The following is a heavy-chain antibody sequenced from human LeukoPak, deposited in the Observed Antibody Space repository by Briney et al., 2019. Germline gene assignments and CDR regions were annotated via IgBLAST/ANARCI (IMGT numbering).Heavy chain of an antibody. CDR1: GYTFTGYY. J-gene: IGHJ4*02. CDR3: ARVSLIYGSGSYYQSPLAY. Sequence: ASVKVSCKASGYTFTGYYMHWVRQAPGQGLEWMGRINPNSGGTNYAQKFQGRVTMTRDTSISTAYMELSRLRSDDTAVYYCARVSLIYGSGSYYQSPLAYWGQGTLVTVSS. CDR2: INPNSGGT. V-gene: IGHV1-2*06. D-gene: IGHD3-10*01.